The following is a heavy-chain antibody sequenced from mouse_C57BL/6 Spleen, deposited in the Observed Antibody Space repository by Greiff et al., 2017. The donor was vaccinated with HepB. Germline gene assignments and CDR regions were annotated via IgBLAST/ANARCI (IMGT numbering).Heavy chain of an antibody. CDR1: GYTFTSYG. CDR3: ARFITTVVATNWYFDV. CDR2: IYPRSGNT. D-gene: IGHD1-1*01. Sequence: QVQLQQSGAELARPGASVKLSCKASGYTFTSYGISWVKQRTGQGLEWIGEIYPRSGNTYYNEKFKGKATLTADKSSSTAYMELRSLTSEDSAVYFCARFITTVVATNWYFDVWGTGTTGTVSS. V-gene: IGHV1-81*01. J-gene: IGHJ1*03.